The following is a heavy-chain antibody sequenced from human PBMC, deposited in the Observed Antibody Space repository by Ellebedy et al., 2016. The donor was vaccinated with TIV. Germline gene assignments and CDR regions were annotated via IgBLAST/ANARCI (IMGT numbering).Heavy chain of an antibody. CDR3: ARRNPSGYDPFFDY. D-gene: IGHD5-12*01. J-gene: IGHJ4*02. CDR2: INVDGSTT. V-gene: IGHV3-74*01. CDR1: GFTSNSYW. Sequence: HTGGSLRLSCAASGFTSNSYWMVWVRQAPGKGLVWVSHINVDGSTTTYADSVEGRFTISRDNAKNTLYLHVNSLRVEDTAVYFCARRNPSGYDPFFDYWGQGTLVAVSS.